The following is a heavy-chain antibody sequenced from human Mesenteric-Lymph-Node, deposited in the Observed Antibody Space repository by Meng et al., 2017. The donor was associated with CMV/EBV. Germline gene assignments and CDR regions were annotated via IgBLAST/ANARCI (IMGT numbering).Heavy chain of an antibody. J-gene: IGHJ4*02. CDR3: VRDNDFSNYY. V-gene: IGHV3-21*06. CDR1: GFTVSSNY. D-gene: IGHD4-11*01. Sequence: GESLKISCAASGFTVSSNYMSWVRQAPGKGLEWVSLIVSSGSDMFYADSVRGRFTISRDNAKNSLYLQMNSLRVEDTAMYYCVRDNDFSNYYWGLGTLVTVSS. CDR2: IVSSGSDM.